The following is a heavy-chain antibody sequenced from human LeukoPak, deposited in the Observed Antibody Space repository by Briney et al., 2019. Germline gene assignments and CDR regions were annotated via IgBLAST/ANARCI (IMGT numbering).Heavy chain of an antibody. D-gene: IGHD3-16*01. V-gene: IGHV1-2*02. Sequence: ASVKVSCKASGYTFTGYYMHWVRQAPGQGLEWMGWINPNSGGTNYAQKFQGRVTMTRDTSISTAYMELSRLRSDDTAVYYCAREIGGYYYMDVWGKGTTVTVSS. CDR2: INPNSGGT. J-gene: IGHJ6*03. CDR3: AREIGGYYYMDV. CDR1: GYTFTGYY.